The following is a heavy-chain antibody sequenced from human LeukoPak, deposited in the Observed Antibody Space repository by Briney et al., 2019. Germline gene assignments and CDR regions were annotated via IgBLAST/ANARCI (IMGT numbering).Heavy chain of an antibody. J-gene: IGHJ4*02. Sequence: PGGSLRLSCAASGFTFSTYSMNWVRQAPGKGPEWVAHISSTSTTIYNADSVKGRFTISRDNAKNSLYLQTNSLRDEDTAVYYCARQGGRGDYNRWGQGTLVTVSS. V-gene: IGHV3-48*02. D-gene: IGHD5-24*01. CDR3: ARQGGRGDYNR. CDR2: ISSTSTTI. CDR1: GFTFSTYS.